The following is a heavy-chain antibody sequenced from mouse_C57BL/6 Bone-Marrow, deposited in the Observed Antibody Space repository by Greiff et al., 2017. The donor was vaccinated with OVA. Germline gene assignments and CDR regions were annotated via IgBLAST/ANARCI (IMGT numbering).Heavy chain of an antibody. V-gene: IGHV1-55*01. Sequence: VQLQQPGAELVKPGASVKMSCKASGYTFTGYWITWVKRRPGQGLGGIGDFYPGSGSTNYNEKFKSKATLTVDTSSSTAYMQLSSLTSEDSAVYYCAKGTLRWLLPYAMDYWGQGTSVTVSS. CDR2: FYPGSGST. CDR1: GYTFTGYW. J-gene: IGHJ4*01. D-gene: IGHD2-3*01. CDR3: AKGTLRWLLPYAMDY.